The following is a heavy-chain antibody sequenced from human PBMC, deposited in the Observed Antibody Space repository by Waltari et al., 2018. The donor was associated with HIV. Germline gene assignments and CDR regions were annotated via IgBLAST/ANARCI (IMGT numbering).Heavy chain of an antibody. CDR2: IIPTFGKG. Sequence: QVQLEQSGAEVKKPGSSVKVSCKTSGGSFSNHAFSWVRQAPGQGLEWMGGIIPTFGKGDYARKFQGTVTITADETTTTVHLELTSLRYEDTAMYYCARTYDGNSEIDAFDIWGQGTMVTVSS. D-gene: IGHD3-16*01. V-gene: IGHV1-69*01. CDR1: GGSFSNHA. CDR3: ARTYDGNSEIDAFDI. J-gene: IGHJ3*02.